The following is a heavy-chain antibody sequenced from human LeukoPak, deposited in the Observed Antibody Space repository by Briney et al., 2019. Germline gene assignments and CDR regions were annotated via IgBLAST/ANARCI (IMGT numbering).Heavy chain of an antibody. D-gene: IGHD3-10*02. CDR1: GFTFSSYE. CDR3: AELGITMIGGV. J-gene: IGHJ6*04. V-gene: IGHV3-48*03. Sequence: GGSLRLSCAASGFTFSSYEMNWVRQAPGKGLEWVSYISSSGSTIYYADSVKGRFTISRDNAKNSLYLQMNSLRVEDTAVYYCAELGITMIGGVWGKGTTVIISS. CDR2: ISSSGSTI.